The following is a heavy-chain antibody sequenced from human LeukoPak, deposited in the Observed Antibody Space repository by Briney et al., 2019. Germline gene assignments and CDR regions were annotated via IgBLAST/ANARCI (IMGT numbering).Heavy chain of an antibody. V-gene: IGHV1-69*05. CDR2: IIPIFGTA. J-gene: IGHJ4*02. Sequence: ASVKVSCKASGGTFSSYAISWVRQAPGQGLEWMGGIIPIFGTANYAQKFQGRVTITTDESTSTAYMELSSLRSGDTAVYYCARSDPNLRYSYGLFDYWGQGTLVTVSS. D-gene: IGHD5-18*01. CDR1: GGTFSSYA. CDR3: ARSDPNLRYSYGLFDY.